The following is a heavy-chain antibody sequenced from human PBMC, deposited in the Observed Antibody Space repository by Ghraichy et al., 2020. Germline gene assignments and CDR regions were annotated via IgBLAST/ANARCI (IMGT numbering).Heavy chain of an antibody. CDR2: MYTSGRT. CDR1: GGSISNYY. Sequence: SETLSLTCTVSGGSISNYYWSWIRQPPGKGLEWIGYMYTSGRTDYNPSLKSRVTISEDTSKKQFSLKLRSVTAADTAIYYCAAYCGGDCYSLQYGMDVWGQGTTVTVSS. J-gene: IGHJ6*02. CDR3: AAYCGGDCYSLQYGMDV. V-gene: IGHV4-4*09. D-gene: IGHD2-21*02.